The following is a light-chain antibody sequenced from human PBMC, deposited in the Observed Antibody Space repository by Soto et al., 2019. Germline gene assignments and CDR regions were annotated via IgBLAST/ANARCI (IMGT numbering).Light chain of an antibody. CDR2: DNT. CDR1: SSNIGEGYN. J-gene: IGLJ2*01. V-gene: IGLV1-40*01. CDR3: AAWDDSLNGPV. Sequence: QSVLTQPPSVSGAPGQRVTISCTGSSSNIGEGYNVHWYQQLPGAAPKLLIYDNTNRPSGVPDRFSGSKSGASASLAISGLQAEDEAHYYCAAWDDSLNGPVFGGGTKVTVL.